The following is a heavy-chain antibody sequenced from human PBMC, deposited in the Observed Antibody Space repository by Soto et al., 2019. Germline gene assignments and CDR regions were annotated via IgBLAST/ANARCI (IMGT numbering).Heavy chain of an antibody. Sequence: QVQLVQSGAEVKKPGSSVKVSCKASGGTFSSYAISWVRQAPGQGLEWMGGIIPIFGTANYAQKFQGRVTITADESTSTAYMELSSLRSEDTAVYYCARVREENYYDSSGYYYHWGPGTLVTVSS. D-gene: IGHD3-22*01. J-gene: IGHJ5*02. CDR1: GGTFSSYA. CDR3: ARVREENYYDSSGYYYH. CDR2: IIPIFGTA. V-gene: IGHV1-69*01.